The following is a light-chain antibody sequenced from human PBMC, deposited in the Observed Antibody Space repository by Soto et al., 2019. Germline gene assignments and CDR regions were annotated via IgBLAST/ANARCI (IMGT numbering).Light chain of an antibody. V-gene: IGKV3-15*01. CDR3: QQSSNWPRT. CDR1: QFISNS. Sequence: EIVMTHAPATLSVSPGERVTLSCRASQFISNSLAWYQQRPGQPPGLLIYGASTRAAGISARFSGSGSGTEFTLTISSMQSEDFAVYYCQQSSNWPRTFGQGTKVDIK. J-gene: IGKJ1*01. CDR2: GAS.